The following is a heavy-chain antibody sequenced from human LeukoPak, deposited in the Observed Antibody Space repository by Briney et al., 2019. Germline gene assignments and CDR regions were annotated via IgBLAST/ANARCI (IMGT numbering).Heavy chain of an antibody. V-gene: IGHV3-15*01. J-gene: IGHJ5*02. CDR3: TTDFRTPQQLVPP. Sequence: GESLKISCKGSGYSFTSYWIGWVRQAPGKGLEWVGRIKTKTDGGTTDCAAPVKGRFTISRDDSKNTLYLQMNSLKTEDTAVYYCTTDFRTPQQLVPPWSQGTLVTVSS. D-gene: IGHD6-13*01. CDR1: GYSFTSYW. CDR2: IKTKTDGGTT.